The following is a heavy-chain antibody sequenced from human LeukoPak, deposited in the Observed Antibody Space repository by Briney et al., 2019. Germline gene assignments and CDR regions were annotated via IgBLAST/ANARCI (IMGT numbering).Heavy chain of an antibody. CDR3: ARYYGSGSYIWFDR. J-gene: IGHJ5*02. D-gene: IGHD3-10*01. CDR1: GGSISSSNW. Sequence: PSGTLSLTCAVSGGSISSSNWWRWVRQPPGKGLEWIGELYHSGSTNYNPCLNSRVTISVDKSKNQFSLKLSSVTAADTAVYCCARYYGSGSYIWFDRWGQGTLVTVSS. CDR2: LYHSGST. V-gene: IGHV4-4*01.